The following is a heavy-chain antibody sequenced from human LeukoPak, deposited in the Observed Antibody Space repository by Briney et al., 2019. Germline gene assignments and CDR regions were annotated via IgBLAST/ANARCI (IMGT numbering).Heavy chain of an antibody. Sequence: SEILSLTCTVSGGSISSYYWSWIRQPPGKGLEWIGYIYYSGGTNYNPSLKSRVTISVDTSKNQFSLKLSSVTAADTAVYYCARGDATYYYDSSGSFGLWGQGTLVTVSS. J-gene: IGHJ5*02. CDR3: ARGDATYYYDSSGSFGL. CDR1: GGSISSYY. CDR2: IYYSGGT. D-gene: IGHD3-22*01. V-gene: IGHV4-59*08.